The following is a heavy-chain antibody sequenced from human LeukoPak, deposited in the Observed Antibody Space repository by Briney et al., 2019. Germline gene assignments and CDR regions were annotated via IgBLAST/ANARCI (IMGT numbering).Heavy chain of an antibody. CDR3: ARQTMAATGYYFDY. CDR1: AGSINNMNYF. Sequence: SETLSLTCSISAGSINNMNYFWVWYRLPPEKGLEWIASIHYNGNTYYNPSFMSRAAISMDTSKNQFSLRLSSVTAADTAVYYCARQTMAATGYYFDYWGQGALVTVSS. J-gene: IGHJ4*02. CDR2: IHYNGNT. D-gene: IGHD1-26*01. V-gene: IGHV4-39*01.